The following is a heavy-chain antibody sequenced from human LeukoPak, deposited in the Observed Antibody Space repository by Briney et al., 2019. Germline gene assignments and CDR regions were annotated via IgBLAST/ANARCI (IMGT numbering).Heavy chain of an antibody. CDR2: ISYDGSNK. CDR1: GFTLSSYG. Sequence: PGGSLRLSCAASGFTLSSYGMHWVRQAPGKGLEWVAVISYDGSNKYYADSVKGRFTISRDNSKNTLYLQMNSLRAEDTAVYYCAKDLVYLGYCSSTSCYAYAFDIWGQGTMVTVSS. D-gene: IGHD2-2*01. J-gene: IGHJ3*02. V-gene: IGHV3-30*18. CDR3: AKDLVYLGYCSSTSCYAYAFDI.